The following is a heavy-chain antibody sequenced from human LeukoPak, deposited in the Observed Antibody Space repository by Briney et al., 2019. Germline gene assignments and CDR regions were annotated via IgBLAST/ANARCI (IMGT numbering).Heavy chain of an antibody. CDR2: ISSSSGTI. Sequence: GGSLRLSCAASGFTFSSYHMNWVRQAPGKGLEWVSYISSSSGTIYYADSVKGRFTTSRDNAKNSLYLQMNSLRAEDTAVYYCARPYSSSPRYYYYGMDVWGQGTTVTVSS. V-gene: IGHV3-48*01. CDR3: ARPYSSSPRYYYYGMDV. CDR1: GFTFSSYH. D-gene: IGHD6-6*01. J-gene: IGHJ6*02.